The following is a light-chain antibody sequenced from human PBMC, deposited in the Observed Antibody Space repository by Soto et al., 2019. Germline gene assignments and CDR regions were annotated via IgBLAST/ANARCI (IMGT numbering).Light chain of an antibody. CDR2: GAS. Sequence: EIVMTQSPATLSVSPGERATLSCRASQSVSSNLAWYQQKPGQAPRLLIYGASTRATGIPARFSGSGSGTEFTLTISSLQSEEFAVYYCQPYNNWPLTFDQGPKLEIK. CDR3: QPYNNWPLT. CDR1: QSVSSN. J-gene: IGKJ2*01. V-gene: IGKV3-15*01.